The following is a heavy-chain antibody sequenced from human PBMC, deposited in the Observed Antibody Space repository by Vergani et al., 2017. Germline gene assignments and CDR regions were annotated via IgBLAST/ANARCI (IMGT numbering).Heavy chain of an antibody. Sequence: EVQLVESGGGLVQPGRSLRLSCAASGFTFDDYAMHWVRPAPGKGLEWVSGISWNSGSIGYADSVKGRFTISRDNAKNSLYLQMNSLRAEDTALYYCAKDLSRVFTTPDYWGQGTLVTVSS. CDR1: GFTFDDYA. J-gene: IGHJ4*02. CDR3: AKDLSRVFTTPDY. CDR2: ISWNSGSI. D-gene: IGHD2/OR15-2a*01. V-gene: IGHV3-9*01.